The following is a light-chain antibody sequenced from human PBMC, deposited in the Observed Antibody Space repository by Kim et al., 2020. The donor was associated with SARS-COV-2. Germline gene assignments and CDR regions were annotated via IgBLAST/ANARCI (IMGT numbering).Light chain of an antibody. Sequence: EVVLTQSPGTLSLSPGERATLSCRTSQSVSSNYLAWYQQKPGQAPRLLIYGASSRATGIPDRFSGSGSGTDFTLTINRLEPEDFAVYYCHQYSNLRFTFGPGTKVDIK. CDR1: QSVSSNY. V-gene: IGKV3-20*01. CDR3: HQYSNLRFT. J-gene: IGKJ3*01. CDR2: GAS.